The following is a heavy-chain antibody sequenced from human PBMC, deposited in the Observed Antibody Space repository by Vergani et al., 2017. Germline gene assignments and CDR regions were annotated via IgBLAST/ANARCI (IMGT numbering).Heavy chain of an antibody. V-gene: IGHV1-69*04. CDR1: GYTFTSYG. CDR3: AGDQSITMVRGVVYGMDV. Sequence: QVQLVQSGAEVKKPGASVKVSCKASGYTFTSYGISWVRQAPGQGLEWMGRIIPILGIANYAQKFQGRVTITADKSTSTAYMELSSLRSEDTAVYYCAGDQSITMVRGVVYGMDVWGQGTTVTVSS. CDR2: IIPILGIA. D-gene: IGHD3-10*01. J-gene: IGHJ6*02.